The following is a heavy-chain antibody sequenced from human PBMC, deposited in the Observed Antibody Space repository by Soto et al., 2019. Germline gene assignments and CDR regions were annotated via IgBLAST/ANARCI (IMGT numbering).Heavy chain of an antibody. D-gene: IGHD5-18*01. CDR2: IIPIFGTA. CDR1: GGTFSSYT. V-gene: IGHV1-69*13. J-gene: IGHJ4*02. CDR3: ARGSLQLSLRFDY. Sequence: SVKVSCKASGGTFSSYTISWARQAPGQGLEWMGGIIPIFGTANYAQKFQGRVTITADESTSTAYMELSSLRSEDTAVYYCARGSLQLSLRFDYWGQGTLVTVSS.